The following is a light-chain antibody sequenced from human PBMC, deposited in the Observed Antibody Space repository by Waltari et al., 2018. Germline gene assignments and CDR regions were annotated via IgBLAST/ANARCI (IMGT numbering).Light chain of an antibody. CDR1: NLGDKY. V-gene: IGLV3-1*01. Sequence: SYEVTQPPSVSVSPGQTASITCSGDNLGDKYISWYQQKPGQSPVLVIYPDSKRPAGIPGRFSGSNSGNTATLTISGTQAMDETDYYCLAWDGSGYVFGTGTKVTVL. CDR2: PDS. CDR3: LAWDGSGYV. J-gene: IGLJ1*01.